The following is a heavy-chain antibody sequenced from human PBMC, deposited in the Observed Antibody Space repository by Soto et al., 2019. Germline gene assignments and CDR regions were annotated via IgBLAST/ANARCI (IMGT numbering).Heavy chain of an antibody. V-gene: IGHV1-69*13. J-gene: IGHJ5*02. D-gene: IGHD3-9*01. CDR3: ASRRAGLRYFDWSPSWFDP. CDR1: LGSFSGYA. Sequence: SAGKLSWEAWLGSFSGYAMSWVRQAPGQGLEWMGGIIPIFGTANYAQKFQGRVTITADESTSTAYMELSSLRSEDTAVYYCASRRAGLRYFDWSPSWFDPWGQGNLVTVSS. CDR2: IIPIFGTA.